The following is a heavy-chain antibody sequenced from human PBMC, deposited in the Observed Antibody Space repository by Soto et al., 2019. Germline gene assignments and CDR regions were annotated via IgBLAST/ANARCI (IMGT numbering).Heavy chain of an antibody. D-gene: IGHD6-19*01. CDR2: ISYDGSNK. Sequence: QVQLVESGGGVVQPGRSLRLSCAASGFTFSDFGMHWVRQAPGKGLEWVAVISYDGSNKYYGHSVKGRFAISRDDSKNTVYLKMNSLRTEDAAVYYCAKDSPVADYWGQGTLVTVSS. CDR1: GFTFSDFG. J-gene: IGHJ4*02. V-gene: IGHV3-30*18. CDR3: AKDSPVADY.